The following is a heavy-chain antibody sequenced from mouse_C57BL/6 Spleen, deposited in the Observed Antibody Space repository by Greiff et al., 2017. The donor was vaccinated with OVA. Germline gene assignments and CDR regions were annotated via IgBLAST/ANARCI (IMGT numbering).Heavy chain of an antibody. CDR2: IHPNSGST. D-gene: IGHD2-4*01. CDR3: ARYDYDGYYAMDD. Sequence: VQLQQPGAELVKPGASVKLSCKASGYTFTSYWLHWVKQRPGQGLEWIGMIHPNSGSTNYNEKFKSKATLTVDKSSSTAYMQLSSLTSEDSAVYYGARYDYDGYYAMDDWGQGTSVTVSS. CDR1: GYTFTSYW. J-gene: IGHJ4*01. V-gene: IGHV1-64*01.